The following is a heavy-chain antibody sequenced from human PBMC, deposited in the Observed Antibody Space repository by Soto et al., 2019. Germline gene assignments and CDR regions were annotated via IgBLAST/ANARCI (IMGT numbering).Heavy chain of an antibody. CDR2: IIPIFGTA. Sequence: SVKVSCKASGGTFSSYAISWVRQAPGQGLEWMGGIIPIFGTANYAQKFQGRVTITADESTSTAYMELSSLRSEDTAVYYCARDNGLVVTAATNDYYYYYGMDVWGQGTTVTVSS. D-gene: IGHD2-2*01. V-gene: IGHV1-69*13. J-gene: IGHJ6*02. CDR3: ARDNGLVVTAATNDYYYYYGMDV. CDR1: GGTFSSYA.